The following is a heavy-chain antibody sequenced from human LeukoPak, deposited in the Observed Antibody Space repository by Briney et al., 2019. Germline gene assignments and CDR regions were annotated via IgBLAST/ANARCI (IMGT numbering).Heavy chain of an antibody. J-gene: IGHJ4*02. CDR3: AKARGSGWYEDPTW. CDR2: INAGNGNT. CDR1: GYTFTSYA. V-gene: IGHV1-3*01. Sequence: ASVKVSCKASGYTFTSYAMHWVRQAPGQRLEWMGWINAGNGNTKYSQKFQGRVTITRDTSASTAYMELSSLRSEDTAVYYCAKARGSGWYEDPTWWGQGTLVTVSS. D-gene: IGHD6-19*01.